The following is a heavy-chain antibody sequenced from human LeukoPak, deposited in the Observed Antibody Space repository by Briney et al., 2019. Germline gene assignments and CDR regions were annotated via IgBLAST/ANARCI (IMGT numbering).Heavy chain of an antibody. CDR2: INPNSGGT. D-gene: IGHD3-3*01. CDR3: ARDLGVDFWSGYYSY. Sequence: GASVKVSCKASGYTFTGYYMHWVRQAPGHGREWMGWINPNSGGTNYAQKFQGRVTMTRDTSISTAYMELSRLRSDDTAVYYCARDLGVDFWSGYYSYWGQGTLVTVSS. CDR1: GYTFTGYY. J-gene: IGHJ4*02. V-gene: IGHV1-2*02.